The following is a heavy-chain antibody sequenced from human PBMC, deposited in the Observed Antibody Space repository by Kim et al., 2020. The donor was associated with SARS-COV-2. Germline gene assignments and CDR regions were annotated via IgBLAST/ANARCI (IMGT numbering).Heavy chain of an antibody. CDR2: IIPILGIA. D-gene: IGHD5-12*01. CDR1: GGTFSSYA. CDR3: ARGVDIVATMKSDAFDI. Sequence: SVKVSCKASGGTFSSYAISWVRQAPGQGLEWMGRIIPILGIANYAQKFQGRVTITADKSTSTAYMELSSLRSEDTAVYYCARGVDIVATMKSDAFDIWGQGTMVTVSS. V-gene: IGHV1-69*04. J-gene: IGHJ3*02.